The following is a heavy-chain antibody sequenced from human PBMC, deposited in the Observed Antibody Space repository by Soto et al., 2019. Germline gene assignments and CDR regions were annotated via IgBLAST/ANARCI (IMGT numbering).Heavy chain of an antibody. CDR1: GFDFHDYA. CDR2: ISWNGGSV. CDR3: AKDAGHCRTSDCYGVGAFDV. J-gene: IGHJ3*01. Sequence: EVQLVESGGGLVQPGRSLRLSCAASGFDFHDYAMHWVRQVPGKGLEWVSGISWNGGSVGYADSVRGRFTISRDKSASSLFMQMNSLRPEDTALYYCAKDAGHCRTSDCYGVGAFDVWGHGKMVTVSS. V-gene: IGHV3-9*01. D-gene: IGHD2-2*01.